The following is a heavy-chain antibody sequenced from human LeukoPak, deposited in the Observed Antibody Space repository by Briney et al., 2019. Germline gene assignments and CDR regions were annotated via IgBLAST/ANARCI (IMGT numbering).Heavy chain of an antibody. Sequence: GGSLRLSCAASGFTFSSYWMSWVRQAPGKGLEWVANIKQDGSEKYYVDSVKGRFTISRDNAKNSLYLQMNSLRAEDTAVYYCARGFRITIFGVDYFDYWGQGTLVTVSS. CDR2: IKQDGSEK. J-gene: IGHJ4*02. V-gene: IGHV3-7*01. D-gene: IGHD3-3*01. CDR3: ARGFRITIFGVDYFDY. CDR1: GFTFSSYW.